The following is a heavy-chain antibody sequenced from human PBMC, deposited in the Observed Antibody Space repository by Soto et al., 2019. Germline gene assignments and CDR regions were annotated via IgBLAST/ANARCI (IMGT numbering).Heavy chain of an antibody. CDR1: GFTFSTYG. CDR3: AKGRLAYSGSYSVDY. D-gene: IGHD1-26*01. J-gene: IGHJ4*02. Sequence: QLQLVESGGGVVQPGKSLRLSCAASGFTFSTYGMHWVRQAPGKGLEWVALISYDGGVTKYVDSVKGRFTISRDSSTNTLFLQMNSLRAEDTALYYCAKGRLAYSGSYSVDYWGQGTLVTVSS. V-gene: IGHV3-30*18. CDR2: ISYDGGVT.